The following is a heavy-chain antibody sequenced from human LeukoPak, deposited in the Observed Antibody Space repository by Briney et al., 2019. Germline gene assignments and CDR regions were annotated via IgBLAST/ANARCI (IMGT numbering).Heavy chain of an antibody. Sequence: GASVKVSCKASGYTFTGHYMHWVRQAPGQGLEWMGWINPNNGGTNYAQKFQGRVTMTRDTSISTAYMELSRLRSDDTAVYYCARGYALYSGRYIDFDYWGQGTLVTASS. CDR2: INPNNGGT. V-gene: IGHV1-2*02. CDR1: GYTFTGHY. D-gene: IGHD1-26*01. CDR3: ARGYALYSGRYIDFDY. J-gene: IGHJ4*02.